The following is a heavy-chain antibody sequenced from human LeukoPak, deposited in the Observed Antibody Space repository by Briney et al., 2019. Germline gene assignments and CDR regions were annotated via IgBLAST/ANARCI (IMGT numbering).Heavy chain of an antibody. CDR2: INPNSGGT. V-gene: IGHV1-2*02. J-gene: IGHJ4*02. CDR1: GYTFTGYY. CDR3: ARINYPYYFDY. D-gene: IGHD1-7*01. Sequence: ASVTVSCKASGYTFTGYYMHWVRQAPGQGLEWMGWINPNSGGTNYAQKFQGRVTMTRDTSISTAYMELSRLRSDDTAVYYYARINYPYYFDYWGQGTLVTVSS.